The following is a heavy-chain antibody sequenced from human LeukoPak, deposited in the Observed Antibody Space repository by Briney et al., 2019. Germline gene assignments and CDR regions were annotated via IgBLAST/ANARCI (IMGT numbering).Heavy chain of an antibody. V-gene: IGHV3-7*01. CDR1: GFTFSNYW. CDR2: MNQDGSEK. D-gene: IGHD1-7*01. J-gene: IGHJ4*02. Sequence: QPGGSLRLSCAASGFTFSNYWMSWVRQAPGKGLEWVANMNQDGSEKYYVNSVKGRFTISRDNAKNSLYLQMNSLRAEDTAIYYCAREDDWNYEDSWGQGTLVTVFS. CDR3: AREDDWNYEDS.